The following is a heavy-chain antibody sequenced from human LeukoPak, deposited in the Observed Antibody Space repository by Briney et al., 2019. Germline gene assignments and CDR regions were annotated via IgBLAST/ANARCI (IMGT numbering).Heavy chain of an antibody. CDR1: GFTFSSYG. J-gene: IGHJ6*02. D-gene: IGHD3-22*01. CDR3: AKAQAHSSGYYEPYYYYGMDV. Sequence: GGSLRLSCAASGFTFSSYGMHWVRQAPGKGLEWVAVISYDGSNKYYADSVEGRFTISRDNSKNTLYLQMNSLRAEDMAVYYCAKAQAHSSGYYEPYYYYGMDVWGQGTTVTVSS. V-gene: IGHV3-30*18. CDR2: ISYDGSNK.